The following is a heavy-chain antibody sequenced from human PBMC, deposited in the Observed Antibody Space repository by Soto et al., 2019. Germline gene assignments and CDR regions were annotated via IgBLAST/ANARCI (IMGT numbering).Heavy chain of an antibody. CDR1: GGSFRGGGYS. D-gene: IGHD3-10*01. Sequence: SEALSLTCAVSGGSFRGGGYSWSCIRQAPGKGLEWVGYIHESGSTYYNPYLKSRVTISVGESTTQFSLKRTSVTAADTAVDFSARGGVAYSYGSVTHYWDSYFEYGGHETLVTAPQ. CDR3: ARGGVAYSYGSVTHYWDSYFEY. V-gene: IGHV4-30-2*01. J-gene: IGHJ4*01. CDR2: IHESGST.